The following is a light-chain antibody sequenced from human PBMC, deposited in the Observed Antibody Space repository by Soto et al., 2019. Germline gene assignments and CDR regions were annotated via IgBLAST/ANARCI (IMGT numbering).Light chain of an antibody. CDR1: QSISSW. CDR2: DAS. J-gene: IGKJ1*01. CDR3: KQYNRYWT. Sequence: DIQMTQSPSTLSASVGDRVTITCRASQSISSWLAWYQQKPGKAPNLLIYDASSLRSGVPSRFSGSGSGTEFTLTISRLHPDDFATYYCKQYNRYWTFGQGTKVEIK. V-gene: IGKV1-5*01.